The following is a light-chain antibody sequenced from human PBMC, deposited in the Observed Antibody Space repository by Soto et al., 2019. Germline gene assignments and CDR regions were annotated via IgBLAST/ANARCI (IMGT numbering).Light chain of an antibody. CDR2: GAS. V-gene: IGKV3-20*01. CDR1: QTVSSSY. CDR3: QQYGSSPWT. Sequence: EIVLTQSPGTLSLSPGERATLSCWASQTVSSSYLAWYQQKPGQAPRPLIYGASSRAIGIPDRFSGSGSGTDFTLTISRLEPEDFAVYYCQQYGSSPWTFGQGTKVDI. J-gene: IGKJ1*01.